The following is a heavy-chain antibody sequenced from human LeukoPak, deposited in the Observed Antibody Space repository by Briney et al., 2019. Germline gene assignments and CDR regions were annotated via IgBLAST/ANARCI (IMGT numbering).Heavy chain of an antibody. D-gene: IGHD6-19*01. CDR2: VSFDGSDK. CDR3: ARTSGWSFFDY. J-gene: IGHJ4*02. CDR1: GFSFNDYA. Sequence: PGGSLRLSCSASGFSFNDYAMHWVRQGPGKGLEWVAVVSFDGSDKYYAGSVKGRFTVSRDKSKRTLYLQMNSLRPEDTAVYYCARTSGWSFFDYWGQGTRVTVSS. V-gene: IGHV3-30*04.